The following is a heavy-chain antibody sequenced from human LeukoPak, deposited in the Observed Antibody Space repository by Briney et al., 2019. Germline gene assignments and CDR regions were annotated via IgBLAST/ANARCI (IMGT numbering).Heavy chain of an antibody. Sequence: GRSLRLSCAASGFTFNSYAMHWVRQAPGKGLEWVAVISYDGSNKHYADSVKGRLTISRDNSKNTMYPQMNSLRIEDTAVYYCARDRGWAFDIWGQGTMVTVSS. CDR3: ARDRGWAFDI. CDR2: ISYDGSNK. CDR1: GFTFNSYA. J-gene: IGHJ3*02. V-gene: IGHV3-30-3*01.